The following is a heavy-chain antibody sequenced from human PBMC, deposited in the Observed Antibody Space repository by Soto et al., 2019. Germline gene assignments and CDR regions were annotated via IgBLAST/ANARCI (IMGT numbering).Heavy chain of an antibody. CDR2: IHHSGGS. CDR1: GVSITSYY. V-gene: IGHV4-4*09. J-gene: IGHJ3*02. Sequence: QVQMQESGPGLVKPSETLSLTCTVSGVSITSYYWNWIRQIPEKGLEWIGFIHHSGGSKFNPSLKSRLSISIETSRHQYSLRLNFLTAAYTAIYDCARWGDAPGLSLPAFDIWRQGAVVTVSS. D-gene: IGHD2-21*02. CDR3: ARWGDAPGLSLPAFDI.